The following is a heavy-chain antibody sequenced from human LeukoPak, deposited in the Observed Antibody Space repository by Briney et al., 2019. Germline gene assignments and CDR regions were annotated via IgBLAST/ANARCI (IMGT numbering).Heavy chain of an antibody. V-gene: IGHV3-23*01. J-gene: IGHJ4*02. D-gene: IGHD3-9*01. CDR2: ISDSGDTT. CDR3: AKPLTGYYSPFDY. CDR1: GFIFNSYT. Sequence: GGSLRLSCAASGFIFNSYTMSWVRQAPGKGLEWVSGISDSGDTTYYTDAVRGRFTITRDNSRDTLYLQMNSLRAEDTAVYYCAKPLTGYYSPFDYWGQGTLVTVSS.